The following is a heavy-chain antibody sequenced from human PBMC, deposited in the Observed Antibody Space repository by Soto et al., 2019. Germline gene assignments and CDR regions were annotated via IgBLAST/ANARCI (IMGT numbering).Heavy chain of an antibody. CDR3: AKKAPRGVQLGYFDS. CDR1: GFTFGSYA. J-gene: IGHJ4*02. D-gene: IGHD3-10*01. V-gene: IGHV3-23*01. CDR2: ISGSGGST. Sequence: GGSLRLSCAASGFTFGSYAMNWVRQAPGKGLEWVSAISGSGGSTFYADSVKGRFTISRDNSKNTLYMQMNSLRAEDTAVYFCAKKAPRGVQLGYFDSWGQGTLVTVSS.